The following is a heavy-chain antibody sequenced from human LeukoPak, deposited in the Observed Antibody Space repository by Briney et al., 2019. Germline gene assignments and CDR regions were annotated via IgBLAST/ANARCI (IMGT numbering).Heavy chain of an antibody. CDR2: INTNTGNP. CDR3: ARESGSDYFPNWFDP. CDR1: GYTFTSYA. J-gene: IGHJ5*02. V-gene: IGHV7-4-1*02. D-gene: IGHD3-10*01. Sequence: GASVKASCKASGYTFTSYAMNWVRQAPGQGLEWMGWINTNTGNPTYAQGFTGRFVFSLDTSVSTAYLQISSLKAEDTAVYYCARESGSDYFPNWFDPWGQGTLVTVSS.